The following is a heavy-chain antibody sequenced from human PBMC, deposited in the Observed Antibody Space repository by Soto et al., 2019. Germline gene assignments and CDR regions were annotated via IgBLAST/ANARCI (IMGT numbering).Heavy chain of an antibody. CDR1: ALTFRSYT. Sequence: GGSLRLSFVASALTFRSYTMNCVPPCPEQGLEWVSGIRGFTPYTFFAESVKGRFTISRDNAKSSLYLQMNSLGVEDTAVYYCARDRGYDAHDYYYNAMDVWGQGTTVTVSS. D-gene: IGHD2-15*01. V-gene: IGHV3-21*01. J-gene: IGHJ6*02. CDR2: IRGFTPYT. CDR3: ARDRGYDAHDYYYNAMDV.